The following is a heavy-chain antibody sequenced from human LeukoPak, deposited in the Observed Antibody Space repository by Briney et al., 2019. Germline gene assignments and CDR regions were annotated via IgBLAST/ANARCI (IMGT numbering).Heavy chain of an antibody. CDR3: ARAPLWFGELSFDY. Sequence: SETLSLTCTVSGGSISSYYWSWIRQPPGKGLEWIGYIYYSGSTNYNPSLKSRVTISVDTSKNQFSLKLSSVTAADTAGYYCARAPLWFGELSFDYWGQGTLVTVSS. J-gene: IGHJ4*02. D-gene: IGHD3-10*01. CDR2: IYYSGST. V-gene: IGHV4-59*01. CDR1: GGSISSYY.